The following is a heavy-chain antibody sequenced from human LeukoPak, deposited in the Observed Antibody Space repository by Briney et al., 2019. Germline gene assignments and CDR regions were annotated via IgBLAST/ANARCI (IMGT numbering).Heavy chain of an antibody. CDR1: GGSISSYY. CDR2: IYYSGST. Sequence: SETLSLTCTVSGGSISSYYWSWIRQPAGKGLEWIGNIYYSGSTNYNPFLMSRVIILADTSKNQFSLKLYSVTPADTAVYYCARTTEGGYTYGYFYYYYMDVWGKGTTVTISS. J-gene: IGHJ6*03. CDR3: ARTTEGGYTYGYFYYYYMDV. D-gene: IGHD5-18*01. V-gene: IGHV4-59*01.